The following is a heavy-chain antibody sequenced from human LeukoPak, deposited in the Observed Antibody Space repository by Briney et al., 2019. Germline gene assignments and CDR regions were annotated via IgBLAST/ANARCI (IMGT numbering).Heavy chain of an antibody. CDR1: GYTFTSYY. CDR3: ARDHVDTIEWYYFDY. J-gene: IGHJ4*02. D-gene: IGHD5-18*01. V-gene: IGHV1-46*01. CDR2: INPSGGST. Sequence: ASVKVSCKASGYTFTSYYMHWVRQAPGQGLEWMGIINPSGGSTSYAQKFQGRVTVTRDTSTSTVYMELSSLRSEDTAVYYCARDHVDTIEWYYFDYWGQGTLVTVSS.